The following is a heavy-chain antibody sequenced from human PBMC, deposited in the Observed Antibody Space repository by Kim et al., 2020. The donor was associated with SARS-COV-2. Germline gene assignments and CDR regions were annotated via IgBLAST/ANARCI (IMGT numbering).Heavy chain of an antibody. CDR3: AKDLVSSWDTGSASYYYGMDV. Sequence: GGSLRLSCAASGFTFSSYGMHWVRQAPGKGLEWVAVIWYDGSNKYYADSVKGRFTISRDNSKNTLYLQMNSLRAEDTAVYYCAKDLVSSWDTGSASYYYGMDVWGQGTTGTVSS. V-gene: IGHV3-33*06. CDR1: GFTFSSYG. D-gene: IGHD6-6*01. J-gene: IGHJ6*02. CDR2: IWYDGSNK.